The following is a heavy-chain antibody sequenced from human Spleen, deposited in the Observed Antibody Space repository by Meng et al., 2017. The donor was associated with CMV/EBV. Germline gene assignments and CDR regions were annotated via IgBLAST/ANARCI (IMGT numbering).Heavy chain of an antibody. V-gene: IGHV3-53*01. CDR2: TYNDGGA. D-gene: IGHD3-22*01. J-gene: IGHJ3*02. CDR3: ARAGETNYYDGSSYLLVTEAFDI. CDR1: GFSVSYCY. Sequence: GESLKISCAASGFSVSYCYMGWVRQAPGKGLEWVSVTYNDGGAYYPDSVKGRFTISSDNSKNKLYLQMNSLRAEDTAIYYCARAGETNYYDGSSYLLVTEAFDIWGQGTMVTVSS.